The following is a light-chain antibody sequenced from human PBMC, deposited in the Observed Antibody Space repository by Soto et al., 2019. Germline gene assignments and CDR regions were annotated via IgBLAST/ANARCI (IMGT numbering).Light chain of an antibody. V-gene: IGKV1-5*01. Sequence: DIQMTQSPSTLSASVGDRVTSTCRASQSISSWLAWYQQKPGKAPKLLIYDASSLESGVPSRFSGSGSGTEFTRTISSLQPDDFATYYCQHYNSYPWTFGQGTKVEIK. J-gene: IGKJ1*01. CDR1: QSISSW. CDR2: DAS. CDR3: QHYNSYPWT.